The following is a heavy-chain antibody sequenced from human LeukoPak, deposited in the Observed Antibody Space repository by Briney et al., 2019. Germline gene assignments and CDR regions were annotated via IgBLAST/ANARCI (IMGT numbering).Heavy chain of an antibody. Sequence: ASVKVSCKTSGDTVNNHAIRWVRQAPGQGLEWMGGIIPFFGTPSYAQNFQGRVTITADESTSTAYMELINLTSEDTAMYYCARGRDDYVWGTPFDHWGQGSLVTVSS. D-gene: IGHD3-16*01. CDR2: IIPFFGTP. CDR3: ARGRDDYVWGTPFDH. V-gene: IGHV1-69*13. J-gene: IGHJ4*02. CDR1: GDTVNNHA.